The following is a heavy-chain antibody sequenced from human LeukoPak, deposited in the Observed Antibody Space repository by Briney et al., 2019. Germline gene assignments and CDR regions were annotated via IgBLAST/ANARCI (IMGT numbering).Heavy chain of an antibody. D-gene: IGHD3-10*01. CDR3: ARVMGYGSGSYDY. V-gene: IGHV3-23*01. J-gene: IGHJ4*02. CDR2: ISGSGGST. Sequence: GGSLRLSCAASGFTFSTYAMHWVRQAPGKGLEWVSAISGSGGSTYYADSVKGRFTISRDNSKNTLYLQMNSLRAEDTAMYYCARVMGYGSGSYDYWGQGSLVTVSS. CDR1: GFTFSTYA.